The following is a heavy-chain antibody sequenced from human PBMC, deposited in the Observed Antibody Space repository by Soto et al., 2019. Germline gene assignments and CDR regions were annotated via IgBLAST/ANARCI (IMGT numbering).Heavy chain of an antibody. CDR2: ISAHNGNT. V-gene: IGHV1-18*01. CDR3: ARGRYGDY. J-gene: IGHJ4*02. D-gene: IGHD1-1*01. Sequence: QVHLVQSGAEVKKPGASVKVSCQASGYAFTTYGITWVRQAPGQGLEWMGWISAHNGNTNYAQKLQGRVTVTRDTSTSTAYMELRSLISDDTAVYYCARGRYGDYGGQGALVTVYS. CDR1: GYAFTTYG.